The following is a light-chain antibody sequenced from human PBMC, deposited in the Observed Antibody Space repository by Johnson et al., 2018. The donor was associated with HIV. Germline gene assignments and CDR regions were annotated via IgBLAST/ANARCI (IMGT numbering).Light chain of an antibody. CDR3: GTWDSSLSAYV. CDR1: SSNIENYF. V-gene: IGLV1-51*02. CDR2: ENN. Sequence: QSVLTQPPSVSAAPGQKVNISCSGNSSNIENYFVSWYQQLPGAAPRLLIYENNKRPSGIPDRFSGSKSGTSATLGITGLQTGDEADYYCGTWDSSLSAYVFGTGTKVTVL. J-gene: IGLJ1*01.